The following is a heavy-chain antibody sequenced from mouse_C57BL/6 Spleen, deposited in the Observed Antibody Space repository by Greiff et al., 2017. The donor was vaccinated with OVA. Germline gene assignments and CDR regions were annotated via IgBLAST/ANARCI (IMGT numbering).Heavy chain of an antibody. CDR3: ARWYGSPYWYFDV. V-gene: IGHV1-53*01. CDR1: GYTFTSYW. Sequence: QVHVKQPGTELVKPGASVKLSCKASGYTFTSYWMHWVKQRPGQGLEWIGNINPSNGGTNYNEKFKSKATLTVDKSSSTAYMQLSSLTSEDSAVYYCARWYGSPYWYFDVWGTGTTVTVSS. J-gene: IGHJ1*03. D-gene: IGHD1-1*01. CDR2: INPSNGGT.